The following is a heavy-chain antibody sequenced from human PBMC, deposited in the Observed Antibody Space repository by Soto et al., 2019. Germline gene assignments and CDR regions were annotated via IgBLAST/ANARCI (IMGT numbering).Heavy chain of an antibody. D-gene: IGHD3-22*01. V-gene: IGHV3-66*01. CDR3: AREGYYYDSQRDY. Sequence: EVQLVVSGGGLVQPGGSLRLSCAASGFTVSSNYMSWVRQAPGKGLEWVSVIYSGGSTYYADSVKGRFTISRDNSKTTLYLQMNSLRAEDTAVYYCAREGYYYDSQRDYWGQGTLVTVSS. CDR2: IYSGGST. J-gene: IGHJ4*02. CDR1: GFTVSSNY.